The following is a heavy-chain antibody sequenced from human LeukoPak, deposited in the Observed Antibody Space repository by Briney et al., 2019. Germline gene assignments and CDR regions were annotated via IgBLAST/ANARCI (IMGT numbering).Heavy chain of an antibody. V-gene: IGHV3-21*01. Sequence: GGSLRLSRAASGFTFSSYSMNWVRQAPGKGLEWVSSISSSSSYIYYADSVKGRFTISRDNAKNSLFLQMNSLRAEDTAVYYCARNDYGGNVDAFDIWGQGTMVTVSS. D-gene: IGHD4-23*01. CDR3: ARNDYGGNVDAFDI. J-gene: IGHJ3*02. CDR2: ISSSSSYI. CDR1: GFTFSSYS.